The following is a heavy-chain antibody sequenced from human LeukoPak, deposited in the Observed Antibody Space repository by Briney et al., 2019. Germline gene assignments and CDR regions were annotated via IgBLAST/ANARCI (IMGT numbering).Heavy chain of an antibody. CDR1: GGSISSYY. V-gene: IGHV4-4*07. CDR2: IYTSGST. CDR3: ASSFSSSSDPFYYYYYMDV. J-gene: IGHJ6*03. D-gene: IGHD6-6*01. Sequence: SETLSLTCTVSGGSISSYYWSWIRQPAGKGLEWIGRIYTSGSTNYNPSLKSRVTISVNTSKNQLSLKLSSVTAADTAVYYCASSFSSSSDPFYYYYYMDVWGKGTTVTVSS.